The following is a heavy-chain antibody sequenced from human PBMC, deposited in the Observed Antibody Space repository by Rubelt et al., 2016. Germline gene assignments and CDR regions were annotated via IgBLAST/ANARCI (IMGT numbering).Heavy chain of an antibody. CDR2: ISWDDGTT. V-gene: IGHV3-43*01. CDR1: GFSFRTYS. CDR3: AKVKPPYSYGDSFDI. J-gene: IGHJ3*02. Sequence: EVQLVESGGGLVQPGGSLRLSCGASGFSFRTYSMNWVRQAPGKGLEWISLISWDDGTTYYADSVKGRFTISRDNSKNFVYLVLNSLRPEDTALYFCAKVKPPYSYGDSFDIWGRGTKVTVSS. D-gene: IGHD5-18*01.